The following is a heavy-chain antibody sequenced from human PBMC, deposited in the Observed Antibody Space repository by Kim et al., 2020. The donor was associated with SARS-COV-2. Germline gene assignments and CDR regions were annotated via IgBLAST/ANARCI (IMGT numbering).Heavy chain of an antibody. D-gene: IGHD3-3*01. V-gene: IGHV4-31*02. J-gene: IGHJ5*02. Sequence: YENPSLKSRVTITVDTSKNQFPLKLSSGTAADTAVYYCAGEFTISNWFDPWGQGTLVTASS. CDR3: AGEFTISNWFDP.